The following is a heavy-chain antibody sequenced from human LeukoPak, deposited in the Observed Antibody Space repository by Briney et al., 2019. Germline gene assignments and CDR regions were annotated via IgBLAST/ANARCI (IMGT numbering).Heavy chain of an antibody. CDR1: GGSISSYY. J-gene: IGHJ4*02. CDR2: IFYSGST. Sequence: PSETLSLTCTVSGGSISSYYWSWIRQPPGKGLEWIGYIFYSGSTNYNPSLKSRVTISVDTSKNQFSLKLTSVTAADTAVYYCARGQNSKYFDYWGQGTLVTVSS. CDR3: ARGQNSKYFDY. V-gene: IGHV4-59*01.